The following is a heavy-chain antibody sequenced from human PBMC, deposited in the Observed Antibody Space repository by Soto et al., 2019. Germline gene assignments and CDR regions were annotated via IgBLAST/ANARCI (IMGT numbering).Heavy chain of an antibody. D-gene: IGHD2-2*01. Sequence: PGGSRRVSCAASGFTFSSYAMSWVRQAPVKGLEWVSAISGSGGSTYYADSVKGRFTISSDNSKNTLYLQVNSLRAEDTAVYYCAKVGDCSSTSCDYYFDYWGQGTLVTVSS. CDR3: AKVGDCSSTSCDYYFDY. CDR2: ISGSGGST. J-gene: IGHJ4*02. CDR1: GFTFSSYA. V-gene: IGHV3-23*01.